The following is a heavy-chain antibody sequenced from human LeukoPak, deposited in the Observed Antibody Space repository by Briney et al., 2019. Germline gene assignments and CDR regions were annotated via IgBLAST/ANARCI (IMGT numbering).Heavy chain of an antibody. CDR1: GFTFSSYS. CDR3: ARALNYGYYDFWSGYLDAFDI. V-gene: IGHV3-21*01. D-gene: IGHD3-3*01. CDR2: ISSSSSYI. Sequence: GGSLRLSCAASGFTFSSYSMNWVRQAPGKGLEWVSSISSSSSYIYYADSVKGRFTISRDNAKNSLYLQMNSLRAEDTAVYYCARALNYGYYDFWSGYLDAFDIWGQGTMVTVSS. J-gene: IGHJ3*02.